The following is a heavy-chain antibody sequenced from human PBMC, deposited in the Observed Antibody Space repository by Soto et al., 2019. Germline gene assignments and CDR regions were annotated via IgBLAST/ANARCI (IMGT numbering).Heavy chain of an antibody. CDR3: AKVGMDTAMGIHFDY. D-gene: IGHD5-18*01. CDR2: ISYDGSNK. V-gene: IGHV3-30*18. J-gene: IGHJ4*02. Sequence: QVQLVESGGGVVQPGRSLRLSCAASGFTFSSYGMHWVRQAPGKGLEWVAVISYDGSNKYYADSVKGRFTISRDNSKNTLYLQMNSLRAEDTAVYYCAKVGMDTAMGIHFDYWGQGTLVTVSS. CDR1: GFTFSSYG.